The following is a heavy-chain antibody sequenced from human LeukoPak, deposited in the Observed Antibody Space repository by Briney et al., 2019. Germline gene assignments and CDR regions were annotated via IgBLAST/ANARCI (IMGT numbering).Heavy chain of an antibody. CDR1: GYSFTSYY. Sequence: GASVTVSCKASGYSFTSYYMHWVRQAPGQGLEWMGIINPSGGSTSYAQKFQGRVTMTRDTSTSTVYMELSSLRSEDTAVYYCARQLVTDDGPEYYYYGMDVWGQGTTVTVSS. CDR3: ARQLVTDDGPEYYYYGMDV. V-gene: IGHV1-46*01. D-gene: IGHD6-13*01. CDR2: INPSGGST. J-gene: IGHJ6*02.